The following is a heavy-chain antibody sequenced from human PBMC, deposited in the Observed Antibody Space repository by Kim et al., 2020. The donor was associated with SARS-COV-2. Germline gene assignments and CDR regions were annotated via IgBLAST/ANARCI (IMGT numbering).Heavy chain of an antibody. CDR2: ISSSSSYI. Sequence: GGSLRLSCAASGFTFSSYSMNWVRQAPGKGLEWVSSISSSSSYIYYADSVKGRFTISRDNAKNSLYLQMNSLRAEDTAVYYCARYDYSNYRRGDYWGQGTLVTVSS. D-gene: IGHD4-4*01. CDR3: ARYDYSNYRRGDY. CDR1: GFTFSSYS. V-gene: IGHV3-21*01. J-gene: IGHJ4*02.